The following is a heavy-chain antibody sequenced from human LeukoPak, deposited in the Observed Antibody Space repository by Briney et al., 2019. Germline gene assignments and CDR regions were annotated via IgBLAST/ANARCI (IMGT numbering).Heavy chain of an antibody. Sequence: SETLSLTCTVSGGPLSAYYWTWIRQPPGKGLEWIGYIYDTGNTNYNPSLKSRVTISVDTFKNQFSLKLTSVTAADTAVYYCASGETGSTLGGYWGQGTLVTVSS. CDR1: GGPLSAYY. CDR3: ASGETGSTLGGY. V-gene: IGHV4-59*01. CDR2: IYDTGNT. D-gene: IGHD1-1*01. J-gene: IGHJ4*02.